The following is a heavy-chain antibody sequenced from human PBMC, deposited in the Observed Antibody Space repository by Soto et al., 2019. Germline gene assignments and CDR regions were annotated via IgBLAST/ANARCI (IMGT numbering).Heavy chain of an antibody. CDR3: ARVSLRYFDY. Sequence: GGSLRLSCAASGFTFSSYRMSWVRQAPGKGLEWVANIKQDGSEKYYVDSVKGRFTISRDNAKNSLYLQMNSLRAEDTAVYYCARVSLRYFDYWGQGTLVTVSS. J-gene: IGHJ4*02. V-gene: IGHV3-7*03. CDR2: IKQDGSEK. CDR1: GFTFSSYR.